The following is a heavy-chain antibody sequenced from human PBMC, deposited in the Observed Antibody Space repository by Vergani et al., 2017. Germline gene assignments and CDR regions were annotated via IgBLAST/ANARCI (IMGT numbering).Heavy chain of an antibody. V-gene: IGHV1-69*01. CDR1: GGTFSSYS. CDR3: ARAWGTAPTDSYFDY. D-gene: IGHD3-16*01. Sequence: QVQLVQSGAEVKKPGSSVKVSCKASGGTFSSYSISWVRQAPGQGLEWMGGIIPIFGTANYAQKFQGRVTITADESTSTAYMELSSLSSEDTAVYYCARAWGTAPTDSYFDYWGEGTLVTVSS. J-gene: IGHJ4*02. CDR2: IIPIFGTA.